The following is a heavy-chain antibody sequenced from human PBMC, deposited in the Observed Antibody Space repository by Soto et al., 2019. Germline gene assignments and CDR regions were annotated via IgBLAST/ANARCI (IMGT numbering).Heavy chain of an antibody. CDR1: GGSISSGDYY. D-gene: IGHD6-13*01. CDR2: IYYSGST. J-gene: IGHJ4*02. Sequence: QVQLQESGPGLVKPSQTLSLTCTVSGGSISSGDYYWSWIRQPPGKGLEWIGYIYYSGSTYYNPSLKRRVTISVDTSNNQFSLKLSSVTAADTAVYYFARVVSSSWTIYYWGQGTLGTVSS. CDR3: ARVVSSSWTIYY. V-gene: IGHV4-30-4*01.